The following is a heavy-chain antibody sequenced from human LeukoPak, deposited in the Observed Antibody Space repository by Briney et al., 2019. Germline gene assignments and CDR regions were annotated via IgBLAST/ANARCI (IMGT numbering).Heavy chain of an antibody. CDR2: MNPNSGNT. CDR1: GYTFTSYD. J-gene: IGHJ4*02. D-gene: IGHD3-3*01. CDR3: ARRPPHYDFWSGYYDDY. V-gene: IGHV1-8*01. Sequence: ASVKVSCKASGYTFTSYDINWVRQATGQGLEWMGWMNPNSGNTGYAQKFQGRVTMTRNTSISTAYMELSSLRSEDTAVYYCARRPPHYDFWSGYYDDYWGQGTLVTVSS.